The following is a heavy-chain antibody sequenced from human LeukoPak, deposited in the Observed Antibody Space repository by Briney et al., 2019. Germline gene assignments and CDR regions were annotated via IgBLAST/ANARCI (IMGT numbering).Heavy chain of an antibody. J-gene: IGHJ4*02. CDR3: ATRIQLWSRHY. D-gene: IGHD5-18*01. Sequence: SETLSLTCTVSGGSISSYYWSWIRQPPGEGLEWIGYIYYSGSTNYDPSLKSRVTISVDTSKNQFSLKLSSVTAADTAVYYCATRIQLWSRHYWGQGTLVTVSS. V-gene: IGHV4-59*12. CDR2: IYYSGST. CDR1: GGSISSYY.